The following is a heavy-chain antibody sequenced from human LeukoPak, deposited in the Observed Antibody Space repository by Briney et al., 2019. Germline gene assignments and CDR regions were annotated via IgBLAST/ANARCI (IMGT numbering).Heavy chain of an antibody. CDR1: GDTFSNHP. CDR2: IIPIFNSL. Sequence: GASVKVSCKASGDTFSNHPINWVRQAPGQGLEWLGMIIPIFNSLKYAEKFQGRLTITADKSTTTAYVELSSLESDDTAVYYCARDWGYYDSSGAYHGVNWFDSWGQGTLVIVSS. CDR3: ARDWGYYDSSGAYHGVNWFDS. D-gene: IGHD3-22*01. J-gene: IGHJ5*01. V-gene: IGHV1-69*06.